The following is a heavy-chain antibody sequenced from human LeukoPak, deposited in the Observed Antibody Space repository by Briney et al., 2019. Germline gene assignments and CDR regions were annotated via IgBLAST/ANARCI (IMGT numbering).Heavy chain of an antibody. CDR2: INPNSGGT. Sequence: ASVKVSCKASGYTFTGYYMHWVRQAAGQGLEWMGWINPNSGGTNYAQKFQGRVTMTRDTSISTAYMELSRLRSDDTAVYYCAGDSYGSDRRERGLSYWGQGTLVTVSS. CDR3: AGDSYGSDRRERGLSY. CDR1: GYTFTGYY. D-gene: IGHD5-18*01. V-gene: IGHV1-2*02. J-gene: IGHJ4*02.